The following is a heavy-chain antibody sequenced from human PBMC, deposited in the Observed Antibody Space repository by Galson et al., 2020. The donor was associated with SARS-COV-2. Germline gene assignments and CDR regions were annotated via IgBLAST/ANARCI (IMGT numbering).Heavy chain of an antibody. D-gene: IGHD6-19*01. CDR3: ARQATGDIAVHFDY. CDR2: MYYSASV. V-gene: IGHV4-39*01. Sequence: SETLSLTCTVPGGSIGGTAYYWAWIRQPPGKGLEWLGSMYYSASVYYNPSLKRRVTISVDPSKNQFSLRLNSGTAADTAVYFCARQATGDIAVHFDYWGQGTLVSVSS. CDR1: GGSIGGTAYY. J-gene: IGHJ4*02.